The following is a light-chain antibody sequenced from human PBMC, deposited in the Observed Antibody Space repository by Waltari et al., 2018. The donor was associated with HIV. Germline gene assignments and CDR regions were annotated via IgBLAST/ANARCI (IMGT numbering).Light chain of an antibody. J-gene: IGLJ1*01. CDR3: SSYTSTSTLYV. CDR1: SRDVGGYNY. CDR2: EVS. V-gene: IGLV2-14*01. Sequence: QSALTQPASVSGSPGQSIAISCTGTSRDVGGYNYVSWYHQHPGKAPKLMIYEVSNRPSGVSNRFSGSKSDNTASLTISGLQAEDEADYYCSSYTSTSTLYVFGTGTKVSVL.